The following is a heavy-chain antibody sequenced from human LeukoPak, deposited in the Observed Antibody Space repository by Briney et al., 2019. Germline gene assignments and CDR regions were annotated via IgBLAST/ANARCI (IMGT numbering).Heavy chain of an antibody. Sequence: GGSLRLSCAASGLTFSSYSMNCVRQAPGKGLEWVSSISSSSTYIYYAGSVKGRFTISRDNAKNSLFLQMNSLRAEDTAVYYCARDKGTEGLLPRGDWYFDLWGRRTLVTVSS. CDR3: ARDKGTEGLLPRGDWYFDL. D-gene: IGHD3-3*01. CDR1: GLTFSSYS. J-gene: IGHJ2*01. CDR2: ISSSSTYI. V-gene: IGHV3-21*01.